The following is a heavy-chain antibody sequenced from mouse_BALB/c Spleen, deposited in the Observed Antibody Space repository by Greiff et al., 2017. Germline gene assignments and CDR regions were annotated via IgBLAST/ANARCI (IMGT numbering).Heavy chain of an antibody. D-gene: IGHD2-3*01. CDR3: TRDGDDGYPSWFAY. Sequence: EVHLVESGGGLVKPGGSLKLSCAASGFTFSSYPMSWVRQTPEKRLEWVATIRSGGSYTYYPDSVKGRFTISRDNAKNTLYLQMSSLKSEDTAMYYWTRDGDDGYPSWFAYWGQGTLVTVSA. V-gene: IGHV5-6-4*01. J-gene: IGHJ3*01. CDR1: GFTFSSYP. CDR2: IRSGGSYT.